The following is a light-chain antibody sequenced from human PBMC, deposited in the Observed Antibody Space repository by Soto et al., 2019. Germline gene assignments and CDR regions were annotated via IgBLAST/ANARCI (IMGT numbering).Light chain of an antibody. CDR1: QSVSSN. CDR3: QPYDNWPTWT. Sequence: EIVLTQSPGTLSLSPGERATLSRRASQSVSSNLAWYQQKPVQAPRLXXYGASTRANGIPGRFSGSGSWTELTLTISSLQSEDFSIYDCQPYDNWPTWTFGQGTKVDIK. V-gene: IGKV3-15*01. CDR2: GAS. J-gene: IGKJ1*01.